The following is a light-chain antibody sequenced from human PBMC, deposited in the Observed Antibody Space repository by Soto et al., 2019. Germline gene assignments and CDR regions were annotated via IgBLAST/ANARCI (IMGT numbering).Light chain of an antibody. J-gene: IGKJ5*01. CDR1: QDISNY. Sequence: DIQMTQSQSSLSASVVDTVTITCQASQDISNYLAWYQQKPGKVPKLLIYAASTLQSGVPSRFSGSGSGTDFTFTISSLQPEDIATYYCQQYDNLPITFGQGTRPEIK. V-gene: IGKV1-33*01. CDR3: QQYDNLPIT. CDR2: AAS.